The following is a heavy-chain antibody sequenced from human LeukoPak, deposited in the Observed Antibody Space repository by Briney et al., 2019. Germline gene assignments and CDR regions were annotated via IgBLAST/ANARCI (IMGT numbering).Heavy chain of an antibody. CDR1: GYTFNSSY. J-gene: IGHJ6*03. D-gene: IGHD4-11*01. Sequence: ASVKVSCKASGYTFNSSYMHWVRQAPGQGLEWLGWISAYTGDTKYAQNLQGRVNMTTDTSTSTAYMELKSLRSDDTAVYYCARVGFSKFYHHMDVWGKGTTVTVSS. CDR3: ARVGFSKFYHHMDV. CDR2: ISAYTGDT. V-gene: IGHV1-18*04.